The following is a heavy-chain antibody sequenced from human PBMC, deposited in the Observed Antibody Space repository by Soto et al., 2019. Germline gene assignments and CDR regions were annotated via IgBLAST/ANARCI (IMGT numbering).Heavy chain of an antibody. J-gene: IGHJ5*02. Sequence: SETLSLTCAVYGGSFSGYYWSWIRQPPGKGLEWIGEINHSGSTNYNPSLKSRVTISVDTSKNQFSLKLSSVTAADTAVYYCARSRYHFWSGRNWFDPWGQGTLVTVSS. D-gene: IGHD3-3*01. CDR3: ARSRYHFWSGRNWFDP. V-gene: IGHV4-34*01. CDR1: GGSFSGYY. CDR2: INHSGST.